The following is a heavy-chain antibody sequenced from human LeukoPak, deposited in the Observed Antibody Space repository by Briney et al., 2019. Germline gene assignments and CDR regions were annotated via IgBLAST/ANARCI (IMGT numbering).Heavy chain of an antibody. D-gene: IGHD2-21*02. CDR2: IWTYHGNP. V-gene: IGHV1-18*01. Sequence: ASVKVSCKATGYTFTNYGITWVRQAPGQGLEWIGWIWTYHGNPEYAQRLQGRVTLTTDTSTSTAYMELSSLRSEDTAVYYCGVTPSTYCGGDCYWPDAFDIWGQGTMVTVSS. CDR1: GYTFTNYG. CDR3: GVTPSTYCGGDCYWPDAFDI. J-gene: IGHJ3*02.